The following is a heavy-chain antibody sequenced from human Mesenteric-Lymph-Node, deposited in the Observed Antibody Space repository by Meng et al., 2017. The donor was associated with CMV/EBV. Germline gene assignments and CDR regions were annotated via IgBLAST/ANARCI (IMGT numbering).Heavy chain of an antibody. CDR3: ARDTSPYYFGSGSPLFDY. CDR2: ISSSNRYI. V-gene: IGHV3-21*01. D-gene: IGHD3-10*01. J-gene: IGHJ4*02. CDR1: GFSFSSYG. Sequence: GESLKISCVASGFSFSSYGMSWVRQAPGKGLEWVSSISSSNRYIYYADSVKGRFTISRDNPKNSLYLQMNSLRAEDTAVYYCARDTSPYYFGSGSPLFDYWGQGTLVTVSS.